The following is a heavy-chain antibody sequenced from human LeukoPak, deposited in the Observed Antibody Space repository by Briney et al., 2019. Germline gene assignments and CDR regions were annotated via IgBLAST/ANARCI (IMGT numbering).Heavy chain of an antibody. J-gene: IGHJ4*02. D-gene: IGHD5-24*01. CDR3: ARVNSEDGYNLDY. V-gene: IGHV4-30-4*01. Sequence: SETLSLTCTVSGGSISSGDYYWSWIRQPPGKGLEWIGYIYYSGSTYYNPSLKSRVTISVDTSKNQFSLKLSSVTAADTAVYYCARVNSEDGYNLDYWGQGTLVTVSS. CDR2: IYYSGST. CDR1: GGSISSGDYY.